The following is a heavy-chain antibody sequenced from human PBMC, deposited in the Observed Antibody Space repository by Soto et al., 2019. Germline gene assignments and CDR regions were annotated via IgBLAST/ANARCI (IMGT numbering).Heavy chain of an antibody. Sequence: QVQLQESGPGLVKPSQTLSLTCTVSGDSITSGGYFWTWIRQHPGKALEWIGCMYYTGVTWYNPSLKSRVTISIDTSKNQFSLNLSSITAADTAVYFCARDLRGRVSGRFHPWGQGTLVTVSS. J-gene: IGHJ5*02. CDR2: MYYTGVT. D-gene: IGHD6-13*01. CDR1: GDSITSGGYF. CDR3: ARDLRGRVSGRFHP. V-gene: IGHV4-31*03.